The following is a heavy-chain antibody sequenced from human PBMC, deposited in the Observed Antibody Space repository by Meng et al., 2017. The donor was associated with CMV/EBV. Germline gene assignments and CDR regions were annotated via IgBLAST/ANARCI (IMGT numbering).Heavy chain of an antibody. Sequence: GGSLRLSCAASGFTFDDYSMHWVRQAPGKGLEWVSGISWNSGSIGYADSVKGRFTISRDNAKNSLYLQMNRLRAEDTALYYCAKSQGYCSGGSCFIYDYWGQGTLVTVSS. CDR1: GFTFDDYS. CDR2: ISWNSGSI. D-gene: IGHD2-15*01. V-gene: IGHV3-9*01. J-gene: IGHJ4*02. CDR3: AKSQGYCSGGSCFIYDY.